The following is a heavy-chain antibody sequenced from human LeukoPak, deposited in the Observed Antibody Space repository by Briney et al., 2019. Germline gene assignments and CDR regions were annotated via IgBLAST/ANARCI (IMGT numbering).Heavy chain of an antibody. J-gene: IGHJ4*02. Sequence: GGSLRLSCAASGFTFSSHSMNWVRQAPGKGLEWVSYISSSSSTIYYADSVKGRFTISRDNSKNTLYLQMNSLRAEDTAVYYCARDREVYYYDSSGSLDYWGQGTLVTVSS. CDR2: ISSSSSTI. D-gene: IGHD3-22*01. CDR3: ARDREVYYYDSSGSLDY. V-gene: IGHV3-48*01. CDR1: GFTFSSHS.